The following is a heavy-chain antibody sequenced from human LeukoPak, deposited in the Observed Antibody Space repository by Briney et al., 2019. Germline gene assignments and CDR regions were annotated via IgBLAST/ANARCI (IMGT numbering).Heavy chain of an antibody. V-gene: IGHV3-23*01. CDR3: ANGWSPDY. J-gene: IGHJ4*02. CDR1: GFTFSSYA. D-gene: IGHD2-15*01. Sequence: PGGSLRLSCAASGFTFSSYAMSWVRQAPGKGLEWVSGISGSGGSTYYADSVKGRFTIFGDNSKNTLYLQTNSLRAEDTAVYHCANGWSPDYWGRGTLVTVSS. CDR2: ISGSGGST.